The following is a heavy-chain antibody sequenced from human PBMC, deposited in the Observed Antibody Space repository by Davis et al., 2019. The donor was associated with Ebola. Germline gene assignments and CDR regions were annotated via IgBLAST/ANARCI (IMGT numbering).Heavy chain of an antibody. J-gene: IGHJ6*02. Sequence: GESLKISCKGSGYSFTSYWIGWVRQMPGKGLEWMGIIYPGDSDTRYSPSFQGQVTISADKSISTAYLQWSRLKASDTAMYYCARQYCGGDCYSTYYYYGMDVWGQGTTVTVSS. CDR3: ARQYCGGDCYSTYYYYGMDV. D-gene: IGHD2-21*02. CDR1: GYSFTSYW. V-gene: IGHV5-51*01. CDR2: IYPGDSDT.